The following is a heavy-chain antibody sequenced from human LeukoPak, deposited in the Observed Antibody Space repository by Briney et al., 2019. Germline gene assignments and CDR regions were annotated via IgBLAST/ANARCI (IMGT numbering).Heavy chain of an antibody. CDR3: AKTSITMVRGGGRYFDY. CDR1: GFTFDDYA. J-gene: IGHJ4*02. D-gene: IGHD3-10*01. Sequence: GGSLRLSCAASGFTFDDYAMHWVRQAPGKGLEWVSGISWNSGSIGYADSVKGRFTISRDNAKNSLYLQMNSLRAEDTALYYCAKTSITMVRGGGRYFDYWGQGTLVTVSS. CDR2: ISWNSGSI. V-gene: IGHV3-9*01.